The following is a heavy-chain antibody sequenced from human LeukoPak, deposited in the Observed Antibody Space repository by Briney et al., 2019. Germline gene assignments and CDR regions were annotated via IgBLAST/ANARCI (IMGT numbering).Heavy chain of an antibody. Sequence: GGSLRPSCVGFGFTFDSYGMSWVRQAPGKGLEWVSDISASGGSTYYADSVKGRFTISRDNSKNTLSLQMNRLSAEDTAVYYCAKGSSFGFYYMDVWGNGTTVAVSS. CDR1: GFTFDSYG. D-gene: IGHD5-18*01. J-gene: IGHJ6*03. V-gene: IGHV3-23*01. CDR2: ISASGGST. CDR3: AKGSSFGFYYMDV.